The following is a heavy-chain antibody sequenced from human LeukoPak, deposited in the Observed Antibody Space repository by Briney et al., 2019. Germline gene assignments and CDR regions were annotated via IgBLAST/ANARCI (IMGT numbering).Heavy chain of an antibody. CDR2: INPNNGGT. CDR3: ARGYSSPVPNFDY. CDR1: GYTFTGYY. D-gene: IGHD6-13*01. Sequence: ASVKVSCKASGYTFTGYYMHWVRQAPGQGLEWMGWINPNNGGTSYAQKFQGRVAMTRDTSITTSYMELPSLTSDDTAVYYCARGYSSPVPNFDYWGQGTLVTVSS. V-gene: IGHV1-2*02. J-gene: IGHJ4*02.